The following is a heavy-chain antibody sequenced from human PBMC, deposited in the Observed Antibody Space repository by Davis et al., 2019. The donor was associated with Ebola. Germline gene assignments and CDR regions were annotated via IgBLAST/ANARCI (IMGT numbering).Heavy chain of an antibody. Sequence: ASVKVSCKASGYTFTSYAMHWVRQAPGQRLEWMGWINAGNGNTKYSQKFQGRVTITRDTSASTAYMELRSLRSDDTAVYYCARDLGKTLADHADYWGQGTLVTVSS. J-gene: IGHJ4*02. V-gene: IGHV1-3*01. CDR2: INAGNGNT. D-gene: IGHD6-19*01. CDR1: GYTFTSYA. CDR3: ARDLGKTLADHADY.